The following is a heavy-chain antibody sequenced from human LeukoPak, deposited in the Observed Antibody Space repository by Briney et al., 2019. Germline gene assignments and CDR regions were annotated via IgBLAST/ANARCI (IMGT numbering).Heavy chain of an antibody. Sequence: SETLSLTCTVSGGSISSYYWGWIRQPPGKGLEWIGSIYYSGSTYYNPSLKRRVTISVDTSKNQFSLKLSSVTAADTAVYYCARDGIYDSSGYYYWFDPWGQGTLVTVSS. J-gene: IGHJ5*02. CDR3: ARDGIYDSSGYYYWFDP. CDR1: GGSISSYY. V-gene: IGHV4-39*07. CDR2: IYYSGST. D-gene: IGHD3-22*01.